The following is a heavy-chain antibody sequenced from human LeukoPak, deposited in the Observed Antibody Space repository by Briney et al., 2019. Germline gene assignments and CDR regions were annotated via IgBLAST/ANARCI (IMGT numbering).Heavy chain of an antibody. CDR1: GFTFSSYE. J-gene: IGHJ4*02. CDR2: ISSSGSTI. Sequence: GGSLRLSCAASGFTFSSYEMNWVRQAPGKGLEWVSYISSSGSTIYYADSVKGRFTISRDNAKNSLYLQMNNLRAEDTAVYYCARDLTAAAVSGSYYFDYWGQGTLVTVSS. V-gene: IGHV3-48*03. CDR3: ARDLTAAAVSGSYYFDY. D-gene: IGHD6-13*01.